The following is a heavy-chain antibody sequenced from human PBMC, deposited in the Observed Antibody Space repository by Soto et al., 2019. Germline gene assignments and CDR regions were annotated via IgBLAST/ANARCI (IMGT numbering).Heavy chain of an antibody. CDR2: IIPILRTP. Sequence: QVQLVQSGPEVKRPGSSVKVSCKASGGTFYSYIINWVRQAPGQGLEWMGRIIPILRTPNYAQKFQDRVTITADKSTNTVYMELSSLRSEATAVYSCAAPGGGRPLDAYDMDVWGQGTTVTVSS. CDR1: GGTFYSYI. V-gene: IGHV1-69*08. CDR3: AAPGGGRPLDAYDMDV. D-gene: IGHD2-15*01. J-gene: IGHJ6*02.